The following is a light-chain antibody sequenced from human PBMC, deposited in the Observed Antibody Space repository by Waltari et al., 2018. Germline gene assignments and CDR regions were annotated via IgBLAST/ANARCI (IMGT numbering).Light chain of an antibody. Sequence: SYVLTQPPSVSVAPGKTARVICGGNDIGSQTVHGYQQKPGQAPVVVISYDSDRPSGIPERFAGSNSGDTATLTIRRVEAGDEADYYCQVWDSSNDHPVVFGGGTKLTVL. CDR1: DIGSQT. CDR3: QVWDSSNDHPVV. CDR2: YDS. J-gene: IGLJ2*01. V-gene: IGLV3-21*04.